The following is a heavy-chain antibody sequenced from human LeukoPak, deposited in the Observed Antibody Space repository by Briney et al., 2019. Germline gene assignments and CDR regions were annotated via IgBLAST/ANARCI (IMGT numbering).Heavy chain of an antibody. J-gene: IGHJ4*02. CDR1: GFTFSSYS. Sequence: KPGGSLRLSCAVSGFTFSSYSMNWVRQVPGKGLEWVSSISESSKYMYYADSVKGRFTISRDNAKSSVYLQMDSLRAEDTAVYYCARDQYAGNSDYWGQGALVTVSS. CDR3: ARDQYAGNSDY. CDR2: ISESSKYM. V-gene: IGHV3-21*01. D-gene: IGHD6-13*01.